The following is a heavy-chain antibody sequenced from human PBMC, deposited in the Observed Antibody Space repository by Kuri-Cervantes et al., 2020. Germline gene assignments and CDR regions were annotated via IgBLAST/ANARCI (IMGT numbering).Heavy chain of an antibody. J-gene: IGHJ4*02. V-gene: IGHV1-24*01. D-gene: IGHD3-3*01. CDR3: ATVQVLRFLEWFSY. CDR2: FDPEDGET. CDR1: GYTLTELS. Sequence: ASVKVSCKVSGYTLTELSMHWVRQAPGKGLEWMGGFDPEDGETIYAQKFQGRVTMTEDTSTDTAYMELSSLRSEGTAVYYCATVQVLRFLEWFSYWGQGTLVTVSS.